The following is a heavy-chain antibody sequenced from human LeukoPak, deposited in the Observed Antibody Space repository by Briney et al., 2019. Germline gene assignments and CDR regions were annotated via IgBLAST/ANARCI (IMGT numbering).Heavy chain of an antibody. V-gene: IGHV3-33*01. CDR3: ARDFKRGSSPGGWFDP. CDR2: IWYDGSNK. J-gene: IGHJ5*02. Sequence: LTGRSLRLSCAASGFTFSSYGMHWVRQAPGKGLEWVAVIWYDGSNKYYADSVKGPFTISRDNSKNTLYLQMNSLRAEDTAVYYCARDFKRGSSPGGWFDPWGQGTLVTVSS. CDR1: GFTFSSYG. D-gene: IGHD6-6*01.